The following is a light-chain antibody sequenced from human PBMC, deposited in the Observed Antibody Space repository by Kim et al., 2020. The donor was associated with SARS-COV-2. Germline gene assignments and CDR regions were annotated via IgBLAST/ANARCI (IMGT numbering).Light chain of an antibody. V-gene: IGLV6-57*02. J-gene: IGLJ3*02. CDR3: QSYDSSNQV. Sequence: NFMLTQPHSVSESPGKTVTISCTGSSGSIASNYVQWYQHRPGSAPTTVIYEDNQRPSGVPDRFSGSIDSSSNSASLTISGLKTEDEADYYCQSYDSSNQVFGGGTKLTVL. CDR1: SGSIASNY. CDR2: EDN.